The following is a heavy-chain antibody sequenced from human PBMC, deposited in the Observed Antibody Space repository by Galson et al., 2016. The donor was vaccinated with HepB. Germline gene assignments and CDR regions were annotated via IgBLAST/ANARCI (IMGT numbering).Heavy chain of an antibody. Sequence: SETLSLTCTVSGGSLSSYYWSWIRQPPGKGLEWIGYIYSSGETNYNTFFKSRVSMSVDTSKNQLSLKLSSVTAADTAVYYCARYMLPPKDWYFDLWGRGTLVTVPS. CDR2: IYSSGET. J-gene: IGHJ2*01. D-gene: IGHD3-10*02. CDR1: GGSLSSYY. V-gene: IGHV4-59*01. CDR3: ARYMLPPKDWYFDL.